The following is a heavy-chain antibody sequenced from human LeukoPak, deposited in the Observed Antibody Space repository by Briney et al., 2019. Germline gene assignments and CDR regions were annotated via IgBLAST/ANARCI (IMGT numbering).Heavy chain of an antibody. J-gene: IGHJ1*01. D-gene: IGHD6-19*01. V-gene: IGHV3-21*01. Sequence: GGSLRLSCAASGFTFSSYSMNWVRQAPGKGLEWVSSISSSSSYIYYADSVKGRFTISRDNAKNSLHLQMNSLRAEDTAVYYCARDLGSGWYRNWGQGTLVTVSS. CDR2: ISSSSSYI. CDR1: GFTFSSYS. CDR3: ARDLGSGWYRN.